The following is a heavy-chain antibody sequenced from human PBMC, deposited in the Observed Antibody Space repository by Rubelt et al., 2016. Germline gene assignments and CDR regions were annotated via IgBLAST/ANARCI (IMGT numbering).Heavy chain of an antibody. CDR1: GYTFTSYG. Sequence: QVQLVQSGAEVKNPGASVKVSCKASGYTFTSYGISWVRLAPGQGLEWMGWISAYNGNTNYAQKLQGRVTMATDSATSTVYMELRSVRSDDTAVYYCAREGVRGSRTDGMDVWGQGTTVTVSS. CDR3: AREGVRGSRTDGMDV. D-gene: IGHD2-8*01. V-gene: IGHV1-18*01. CDR2: ISAYNGNT. J-gene: IGHJ6*02.